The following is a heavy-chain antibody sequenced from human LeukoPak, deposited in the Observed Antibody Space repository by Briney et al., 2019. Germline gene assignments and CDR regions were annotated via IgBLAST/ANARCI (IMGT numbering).Heavy chain of an antibody. CDR1: GFTFSSYA. Sequence: GGSLRLSCAASGFTFSSYAMSWVRPAPGKGLEWVSAISGSGGSTYYADSVKGRFTISRDNSKNTLYLQMNSLRAEDTAVYYCAKATRYNDSSGALDYWGQGTLVTVSS. J-gene: IGHJ4*02. CDR2: ISGSGGST. D-gene: IGHD3-22*01. CDR3: AKATRYNDSSGALDY. V-gene: IGHV3-23*01.